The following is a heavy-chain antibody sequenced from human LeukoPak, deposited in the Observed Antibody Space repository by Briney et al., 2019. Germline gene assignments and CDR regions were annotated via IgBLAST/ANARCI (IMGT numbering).Heavy chain of an antibody. Sequence: SETLSLTCTVSGGSISTYYWSWIRQPPGKGLEWIGYIYYSGNTNYNPYLQSRVTISVDTSKNQFSLRLNSVTAADTAVYYCSRGQQLEVVDFWGQGTLVTVSS. D-gene: IGHD6-13*01. J-gene: IGHJ4*02. CDR3: SRGQQLEVVDF. CDR1: GGSISTYY. CDR2: IYYSGNT. V-gene: IGHV4-59*01.